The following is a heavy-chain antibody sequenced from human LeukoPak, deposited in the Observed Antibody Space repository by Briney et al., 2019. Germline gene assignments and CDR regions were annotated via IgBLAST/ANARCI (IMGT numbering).Heavy chain of an antibody. J-gene: IGHJ4*02. CDR2: VSGSGGST. CDR3: ATGHSYGYDY. Sequence: GGSLRLSCAASAFTFRSYAMVWVRQAPGKGLEWVSTVSGSGGSTYYADSVKGRFTISRDNSNNTLYLQMNSLRADDSGVYYCATGHSYGYDYWGQGVLVTVSS. CDR1: AFTFRSYA. V-gene: IGHV3-23*01. D-gene: IGHD5-18*01.